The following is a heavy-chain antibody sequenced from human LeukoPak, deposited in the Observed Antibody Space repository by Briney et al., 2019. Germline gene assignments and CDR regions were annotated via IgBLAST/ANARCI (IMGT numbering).Heavy chain of an antibody. J-gene: IGHJ4*02. CDR3: AKLPGGSYYKYYLDY. CDR1: GFTFSSYW. CDR2: INSDGSST. D-gene: IGHD1-26*01. Sequence: GSLRLSCAASGFTFSSYWMLWVRQAPGKGLVWLSRINSDGSSTSHAYSVKGPFTISRENAKNTLYLQTNSLREEDTAVYYCAKLPGGSYYKYYLDYWGQGTLVTVSS. V-gene: IGHV3-74*01.